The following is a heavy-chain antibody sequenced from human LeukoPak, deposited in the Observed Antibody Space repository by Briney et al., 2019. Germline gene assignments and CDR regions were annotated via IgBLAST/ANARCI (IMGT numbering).Heavy chain of an antibody. J-gene: IGHJ4*02. Sequence: SGGSLRLSCAASGFTFSSYSMNWVRQAPGKGLEWVSYISSSSSTIYYADSVKGRFTISRDDAKNSLYLQMNSLRAEDTAVYYCARKQYSGSYYKAWGQGTLVTVSS. CDR1: GFTFSSYS. D-gene: IGHD1-26*01. V-gene: IGHV3-48*04. CDR3: ARKQYSGSYYKA. CDR2: ISSSSSTI.